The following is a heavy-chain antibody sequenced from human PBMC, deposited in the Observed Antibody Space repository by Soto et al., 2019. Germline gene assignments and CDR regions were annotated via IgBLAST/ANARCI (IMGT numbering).Heavy chain of an antibody. Sequence: GSVKVSCKASGYPFPSYGIRWVRQAPGQGPEWMGWISAYNGNTHYAQKIQGRVTMTTDTSTSTAYMELRILRSDDTAGYYCARDVDTAMVTGSDAFEIWGQGTMVTVSS. J-gene: IGHJ3*02. D-gene: IGHD5-18*01. CDR1: GYPFPSYG. V-gene: IGHV1-18*04. CDR3: ARDVDTAMVTGSDAFEI. CDR2: ISAYNGNT.